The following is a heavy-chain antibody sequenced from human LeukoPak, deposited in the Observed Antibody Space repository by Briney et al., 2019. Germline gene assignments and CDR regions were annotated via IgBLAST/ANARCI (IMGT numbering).Heavy chain of an antibody. V-gene: IGHV3-30*03. D-gene: IGHD3-3*01. CDR3: ARGVGVEGGYYNFWSGYYDYYYGMDV. Sequence: GKSLRLSCAASGFTFNNYALHWVRQAPGKGLEWVAVISSDGSNKYYADSVKGRFTISRDNSKNTLYLQMDTLRVEDTAVYYCARGVGVEGGYYNFWSGYYDYYYGMDVWGQGTTVTVSS. CDR1: GFTFNNYA. CDR2: ISSDGSNK. J-gene: IGHJ6*02.